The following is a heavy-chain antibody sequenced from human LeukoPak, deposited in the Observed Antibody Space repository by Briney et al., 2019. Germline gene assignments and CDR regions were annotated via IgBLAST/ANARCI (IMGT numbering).Heavy chain of an antibody. CDR3: ARSQYQLLTLDY. D-gene: IGHD2-2*01. V-gene: IGHV5-51*04. CDR1: GYSFTSYW. Sequence: GESLKISCKGSGYSFTSYWIGWVRQMRGKGLEWMGIIYPGDSDTRYSPSFQGQLTISAHKPISTPYLQSSSLKASHTAMYYCARSQYQLLTLDYWGQGTLVTVSS. J-gene: IGHJ4*02. CDR2: IYPGDSDT.